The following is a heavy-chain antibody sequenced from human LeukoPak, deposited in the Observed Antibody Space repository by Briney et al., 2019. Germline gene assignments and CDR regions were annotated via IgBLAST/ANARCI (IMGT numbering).Heavy chain of an antibody. V-gene: IGHV4-39*07. D-gene: IGHD3-3*01. CDR3: ARARNKESYYDFWSGYPRGAGYYMDV. CDR2: IYYSGST. Sequence: PSETLSLTCTVSGGSISTSSYYWGWVRQPPGKGLEWIGSIYYSGSTYYNPSLKSRVTISVDTSKNQFSLKLSSVTAADTAVYYCARARNKESYYDFWSGYPRGAGYYMDVWGKGTTVTVSS. J-gene: IGHJ6*03. CDR1: GGSISTSSYY.